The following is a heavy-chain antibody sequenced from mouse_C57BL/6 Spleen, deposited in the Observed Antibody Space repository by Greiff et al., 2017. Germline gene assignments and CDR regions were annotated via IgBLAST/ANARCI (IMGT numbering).Heavy chain of an antibody. Sequence: VQLQQSGAELVKPGASVKISCKASGYTFTDYYIHWVKQRPGQGLEWIGKIGPGSGSTYYNEKFKGKATLTADKSSSTAYMQISSLTSEDAAVYFCARLEDYGSSPFDDWGQGTTLTVSS. CDR3: ARLEDYGSSPFDD. CDR2: IGPGSGST. V-gene: IGHV1-77*01. D-gene: IGHD1-1*01. J-gene: IGHJ2*01. CDR1: GYTFTDYY.